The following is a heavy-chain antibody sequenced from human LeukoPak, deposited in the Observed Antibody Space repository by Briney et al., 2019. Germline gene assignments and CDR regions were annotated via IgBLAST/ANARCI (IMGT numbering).Heavy chain of an antibody. CDR1: GYTFTGYY. CDR2: INPNSGGT. D-gene: IGHD1-26*01. CDR3: ARESISSGSYADY. V-gene: IGHV1-2*02. Sequence: ASVKVSCKASGYTFTGYYMHWVRQAPGQGLEWMGWINPNSGGTNYAQKLQGRVTMTTDTSTSTAYMELRSLRSDDTAVYYCARESISSGSYADYWGQGTLVTVSS. J-gene: IGHJ4*02.